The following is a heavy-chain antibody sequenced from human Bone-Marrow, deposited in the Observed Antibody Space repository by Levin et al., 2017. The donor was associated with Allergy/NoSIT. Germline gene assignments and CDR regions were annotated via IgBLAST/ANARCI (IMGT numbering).Heavy chain of an antibody. J-gene: IGHJ4*02. CDR3: VKEPRPLRGADY. Sequence: LSLTCAVSGFIVSSYAMSWVRQAPGGRLEWVSAISSVGNTFYRDSLKGRLTISRDNSKNTVFLQMNSLTAEDTAVYYCVKEPRPLRGADYWGQGTLVTVSS. V-gene: IGHV3-23*01. CDR2: ISSVGNT. D-gene: IGHD4-17*01. CDR1: GFIVSSYA.